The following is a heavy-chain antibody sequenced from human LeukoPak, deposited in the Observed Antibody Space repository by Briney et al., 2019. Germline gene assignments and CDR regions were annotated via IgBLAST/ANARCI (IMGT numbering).Heavy chain of an antibody. D-gene: IGHD3-22*01. J-gene: IGHJ3*02. CDR3: ARTIGYDSSLGAFDI. Sequence: PGGSVRLSCAASGFTFSSYSMNWVRQAPGKGLEWVSSISSSSSYIYYADSVKGRFTISRDNAKNSLYLQMNSLRAEDTAVYYCARTIGYDSSLGAFDIWGQGTMVTVSS. V-gene: IGHV3-21*01. CDR2: ISSSSSYI. CDR1: GFTFSSYS.